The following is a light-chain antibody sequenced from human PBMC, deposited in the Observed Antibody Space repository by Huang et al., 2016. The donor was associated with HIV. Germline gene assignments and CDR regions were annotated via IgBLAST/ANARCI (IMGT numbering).Light chain of an antibody. CDR3: QQYGSSPYT. CDR2: GAS. CDR1: QSVSSSY. J-gene: IGKJ2*01. V-gene: IGKV3-20*01. Sequence: EIVLTQSPGTLPLSPGERVTLSCRASQSVSSSYLAWYQQKPGQAPSLLIYGASNRATGVPDRFTGSGSGTDFTLTISRLEPEDFAVYYCQQYGSSPYTFGQGTKLEIK.